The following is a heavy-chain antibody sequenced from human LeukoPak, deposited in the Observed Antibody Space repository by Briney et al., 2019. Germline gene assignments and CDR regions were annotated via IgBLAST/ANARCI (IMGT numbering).Heavy chain of an antibody. D-gene: IGHD4/OR15-4a*01. J-gene: IGHJ4*02. CDR1: GFTFSSYG. Sequence: GGSLRLSCAASGFTFSSYGMHWVRQAPGKGLEWVAFIRYDGSNKYYADSVKGRFTISRDNSKNTLYLQMNSLRAEDTAVYYCARRSTMVLDYWAREPWSPSPQ. CDR2: IRYDGSNK. CDR3: ARRSTMVLDY. V-gene: IGHV3-30*02.